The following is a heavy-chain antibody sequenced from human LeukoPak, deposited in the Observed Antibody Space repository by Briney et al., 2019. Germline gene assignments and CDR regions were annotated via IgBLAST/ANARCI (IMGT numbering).Heavy chain of an antibody. D-gene: IGHD3-10*01. V-gene: IGHV5-51*01. CDR2: INPGDPDT. Sequence: GESLKISCQASGYSFTSSWIGWARQMPGKGLEWMAIINPGDPDTRYSPSFQGQVTISADKSISTVYLQWGSLKASDTAKYYCARQPGAGWFDPWGQGTLVTVSS. CDR3: ARQPGAGWFDP. CDR1: GYSFTSSW. J-gene: IGHJ5*02.